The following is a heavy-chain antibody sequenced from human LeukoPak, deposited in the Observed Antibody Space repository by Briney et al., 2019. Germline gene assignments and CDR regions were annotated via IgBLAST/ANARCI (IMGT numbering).Heavy chain of an antibody. J-gene: IGHJ3*02. CDR2: ISYDGKHK. Sequence: AGGSLRLSCAASGFTFSSSAMHWVRQPPGKGLEWVAVISYDGKHKYFADSVKGRFTISRDNSRNTLYLQLNSMKADDTAVYYCAKDRDWGTAFDIWGQGTMVTVSS. D-gene: IGHD7-27*01. CDR1: GFTFSSSA. V-gene: IGHV3-30*18. CDR3: AKDRDWGTAFDI.